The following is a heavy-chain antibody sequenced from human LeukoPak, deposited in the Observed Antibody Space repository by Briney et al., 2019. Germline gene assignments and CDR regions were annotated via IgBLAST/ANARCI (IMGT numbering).Heavy chain of an antibody. V-gene: IGHV4-61*02. CDR3: ARGIAVAGTRWFDP. D-gene: IGHD6-19*01. Sequence: PSETLSLTCTVSGGSISSGSYYWSWIRQPAGKGLEWIGRIYTSGSTNYNPSLKSRVTISVDTSKNQFSLKLGSVTAADTAVYYCARGIAVAGTRWFDPWGQGTLVTVSS. J-gene: IGHJ5*02. CDR2: IYTSGST. CDR1: GGSISSGSYY.